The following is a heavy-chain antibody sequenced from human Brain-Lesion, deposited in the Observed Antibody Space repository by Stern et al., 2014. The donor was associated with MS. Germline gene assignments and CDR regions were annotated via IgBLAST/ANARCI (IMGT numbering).Heavy chain of an antibody. D-gene: IGHD4-17*01. CDR1: GFSFGAYA. V-gene: IGHV3-49*03. Sequence: EMQLVESGGGLIEPGRSLRLSCTASGFSFGAYAINWIRQAPGKGLEWLGFIRSKVYGGAAEYAASVKGRFTISRDDSKSIAYLQVNGLKTEDTAVYYCTRDRLDYGYSYFDYWGQGTLVTVSS. J-gene: IGHJ4*02. CDR3: TRDRLDYGYSYFDY. CDR2: IRSKVYGGAA.